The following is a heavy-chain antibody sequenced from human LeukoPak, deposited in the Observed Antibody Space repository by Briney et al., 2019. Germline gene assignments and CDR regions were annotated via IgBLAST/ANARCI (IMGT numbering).Heavy chain of an antibody. V-gene: IGHV4-59*01. D-gene: IGHD3-22*01. Sequence: SETLSLTCTVSGGSISSYYWSWIRQPPGKGLEWIGYIYYSGSTNYNPSLKSRVTISVDTSKNQFSLKLSSVTAADTAVYYCARETVDYYDSSGYRGIDYWGQGTLVTVSS. J-gene: IGHJ4*02. CDR3: ARETVDYYDSSGYRGIDY. CDR2: IYYSGST. CDR1: GGSISSYY.